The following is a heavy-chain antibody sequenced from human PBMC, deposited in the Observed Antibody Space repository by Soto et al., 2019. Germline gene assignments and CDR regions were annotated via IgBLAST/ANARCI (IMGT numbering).Heavy chain of an antibody. CDR1: GYSFTSYW. CDR3: ARHTDRDSGYDYGYYYYYYMDV. Sequence: GESLKISCKGSGYSFTSYWIGWVRQMPGKGLEWMGIIYPGDSDTRYSPSFQGQVNNSADKSISTAYLQWSSLKASDIAMYYCARHTDRDSGYDYGYYYYYYMDVWGKGTTVTVSS. D-gene: IGHD5-12*01. CDR2: IYPGDSDT. V-gene: IGHV5-51*01. J-gene: IGHJ6*03.